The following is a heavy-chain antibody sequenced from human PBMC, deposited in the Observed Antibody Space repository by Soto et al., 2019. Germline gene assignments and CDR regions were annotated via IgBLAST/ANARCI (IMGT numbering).Heavy chain of an antibody. V-gene: IGHV1-46*01. CDR2: INPSGGST. CDR1: GYTFTSYY. J-gene: IGHJ6*04. Sequence: ASVKVSCKASGYTFTSYYMHWVRQAPGQGLEWMGIINPSGGSTSYAQKFQGRVTMTRDTSTSTVYMELSSLRSEDTAVYYCARFFQRWLKLLYYYVRDVGGKGTTVTVSS. D-gene: IGHD5-12*01. CDR3: ARFFQRWLKLLYYYVRDV.